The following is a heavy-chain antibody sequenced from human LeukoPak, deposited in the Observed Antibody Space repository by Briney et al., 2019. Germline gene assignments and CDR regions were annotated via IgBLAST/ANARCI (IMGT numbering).Heavy chain of an antibody. J-gene: IGHJ3*01. Sequence: ASVKVSCKASGYTLTDNHLYWVRQAPGQWLEWMGWIDPNSGVTNFAQNFQGRLTMTTDTSISTAYMELSRLTSDDTTVYYCARELGINAFDVWGQGTLVTVFS. V-gene: IGHV1-2*02. D-gene: IGHD7-27*01. CDR3: ARELGINAFDV. CDR2: IDPNSGVT. CDR1: GYTLTDNH.